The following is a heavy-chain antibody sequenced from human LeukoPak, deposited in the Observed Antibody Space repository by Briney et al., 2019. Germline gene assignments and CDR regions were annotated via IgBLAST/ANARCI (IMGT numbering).Heavy chain of an antibody. CDR1: GYTFTSYG. V-gene: IGHV1-8*03. Sequence: VASVKVSCKASGYTFTSYGISWVRQAPGQGLEWMGWMNPNSGNTGYAQKFQGRVTITRNTSISTAYMELSSLRSEDTAVYYCARDRTYYGSGSYYNGLDPWGQGTLVTVSS. CDR2: MNPNSGNT. D-gene: IGHD3-10*01. J-gene: IGHJ5*02. CDR3: ARDRTYYGSGSYYNGLDP.